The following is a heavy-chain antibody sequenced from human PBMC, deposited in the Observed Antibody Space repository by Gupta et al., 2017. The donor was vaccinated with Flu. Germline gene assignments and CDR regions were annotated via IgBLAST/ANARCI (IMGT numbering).Heavy chain of an antibody. CDR2: IKSKTDGGTT. D-gene: IGHD3-22*01. Sequence: EWVGRIKSKTDGGTTDYAAPVKGRFTISRDDSKNTLYLQMNSLKAEDTAVYYCTTPDPDYYDSSGYYHDAFDIWGQGTMVTVSS. J-gene: IGHJ3*02. CDR3: TTPDPDYYDSSGYYHDAFDI. V-gene: IGHV3-15*01.